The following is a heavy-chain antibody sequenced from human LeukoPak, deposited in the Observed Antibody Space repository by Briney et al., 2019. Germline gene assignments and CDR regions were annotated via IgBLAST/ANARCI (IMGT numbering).Heavy chain of an antibody. CDR1: GFTFSSYS. Sequence: GGSLRLSCAASGFTFSSYSLNWVRQAPGKGLEWISYISSSGSKIDYADSVKGRFTISRDNGKNSLFLQMNSLRVEDTAVYYCARTAFDWSQVGGNWFDPWGQGTLVTVSS. D-gene: IGHD3-9*01. V-gene: IGHV3-48*03. CDR3: ARTAFDWSQVGGNWFDP. CDR2: ISSSGSKI. J-gene: IGHJ5*02.